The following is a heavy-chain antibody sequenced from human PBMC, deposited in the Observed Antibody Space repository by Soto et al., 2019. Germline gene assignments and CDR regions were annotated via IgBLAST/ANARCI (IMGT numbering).Heavy chain of an antibody. Sequence: GGSLRLSCTASGFTFGDYAMSWFRQAPGKGLEWVGFIRSKAYGGTTEYAASVKGRFTISRDDSKSIAYLQMNSLKTEDTAVYYCTRGRQGIVGATLEFDYWGQGTLVTVSS. D-gene: IGHD1-26*01. CDR2: IRSKAYGGTT. CDR3: TRGRQGIVGATLEFDY. J-gene: IGHJ4*02. CDR1: GFTFGDYA. V-gene: IGHV3-49*03.